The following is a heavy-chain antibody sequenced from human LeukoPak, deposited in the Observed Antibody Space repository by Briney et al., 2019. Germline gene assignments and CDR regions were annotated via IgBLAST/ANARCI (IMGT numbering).Heavy chain of an antibody. CDR1: GFTFSDYY. V-gene: IGHV3-11*06. CDR2: ISSSNSYT. Sequence: GGSLRLSCAASGFTFSDYYMSWIRQAPGKGLEWVSYISSSNSYTNYADSVKGRFTISRDNAKNSLYLQMNSLGAEDTAVYYCARDTSTHWFDPWGQGTLVTVSS. D-gene: IGHD5-24*01. J-gene: IGHJ5*02. CDR3: ARDTSTHWFDP.